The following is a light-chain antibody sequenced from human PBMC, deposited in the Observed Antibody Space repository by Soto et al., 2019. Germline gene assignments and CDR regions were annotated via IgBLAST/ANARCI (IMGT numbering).Light chain of an antibody. CDR1: QSVRSN. J-gene: IGKJ1*01. V-gene: IGKV3-15*01. Sequence: EIVMTQSPATLSVSPGERATLSCRASQSVRSNLAWYQQKPGQAPRLLVYGASTRATGIADRFSGSGSGTEFTLTISSLQSEDFAVDYCQHYNNWPPRTFDQGTKVEIK. CDR2: GAS. CDR3: QHYNNWPPRT.